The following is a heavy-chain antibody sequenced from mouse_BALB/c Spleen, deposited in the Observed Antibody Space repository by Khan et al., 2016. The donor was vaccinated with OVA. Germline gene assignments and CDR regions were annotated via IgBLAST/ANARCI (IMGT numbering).Heavy chain of an antibody. J-gene: IGHJ3*01. Sequence: EVQLVESGGGLVKPGGSLKVSCAASGFTFSNYAMSWVRQTPEKRLEWVASISSGDNTYYPDSVKGRFSISRDNARNILYLQMRSLESEVTDMYYCARDYWFVYWGQGTLVTVSA. CDR3: ARDYWFVY. V-gene: IGHV5-6-5*01. CDR2: ISSGDNT. CDR1: GFTFSNYA.